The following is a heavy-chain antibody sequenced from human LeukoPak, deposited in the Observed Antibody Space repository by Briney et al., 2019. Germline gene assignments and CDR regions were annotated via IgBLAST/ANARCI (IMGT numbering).Heavy chain of an antibody. D-gene: IGHD3-22*01. CDR2: IYYSGST. J-gene: IGHJ4*02. V-gene: IGHV4-59*01. CDR3: ARGNRYYYDSSGYYRLYYFDY. CDR1: GGSISSYY. Sequence: SETLSLTCTVYGGSISSYYWSWIRQPPGKGLEWIGYIYYSGSTNYNPSLKSRVTISVDTSKDQFSLKLSSVTAADTAVYYCARGNRYYYDSSGYYRLYYFDYWGQGTLVTVSS.